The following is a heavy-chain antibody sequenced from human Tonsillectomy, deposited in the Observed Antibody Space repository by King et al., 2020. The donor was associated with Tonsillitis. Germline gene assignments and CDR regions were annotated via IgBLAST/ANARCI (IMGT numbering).Heavy chain of an antibody. CDR1: GLTFTYAW. CDR2: IXSKIDGETT. CDR3: AKDLPXTSGXVLVX. Sequence: QLVESGGGLVKPGGSLRLSCAASGLTFTYAWMTWVRQAPGKXLEWVGHIXSKIDGETTDYGAXVKGRFXFSRDDSKDTLYLQMNNLRSEDTAVYYCAKDLPXTSGXVLVXWGQXXXVTVSS. D-gene: IGHD3-16*01. J-gene: IGHJ4*02. V-gene: IGHV3-15*01.